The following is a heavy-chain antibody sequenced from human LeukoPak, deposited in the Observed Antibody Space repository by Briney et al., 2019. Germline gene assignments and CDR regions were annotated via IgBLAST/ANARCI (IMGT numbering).Heavy chain of an antibody. CDR1: GGTFSSYA. CDR3: ASGGKNDYGDYYFDY. V-gene: IGHV1-69*13. D-gene: IGHD4-17*01. J-gene: IGHJ4*02. Sequence: GASVKVSCKASGGTFSSYAISWARQAPGQGLEWMGGIIPIFGTANYAQKFQGRVTITADESTSTAYMELSSLRSEDTAVYYCASGGKNDYGDYYFDYWGQGTLVTVSS. CDR2: IIPIFGTA.